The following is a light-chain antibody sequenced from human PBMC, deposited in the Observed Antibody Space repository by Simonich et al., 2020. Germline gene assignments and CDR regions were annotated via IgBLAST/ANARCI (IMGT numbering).Light chain of an antibody. V-gene: IGLV2-14*02. Sequence: QSALTQPASVSGSPGQSITISCTGTSSDVGSYNLVSWYQQNPGKAHKLMIYEGSKRPSGVSNRFSGSKSGNTASLTISGLQAEDEADYYCSSYTSSSTLVFGGGTKLTVL. CDR3: SSYTSSSTLV. J-gene: IGLJ3*02. CDR2: EGS. CDR1: SSDVGSYNL.